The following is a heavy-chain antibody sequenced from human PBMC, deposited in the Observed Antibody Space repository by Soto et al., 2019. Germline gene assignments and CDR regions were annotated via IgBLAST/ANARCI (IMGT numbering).Heavy chain of an antibody. Sequence: GASVKVSCKASGYTFTSYYMHWVRQAPGQGLEWMGIINPSGGSTSYAQKFQGRVTMTRDTSTSTVYMELSSLRSEDTAVYYCARENVDYGSGSPRGYYFDYWGQGTLVTVSS. D-gene: IGHD3-10*01. CDR3: ARENVDYGSGSPRGYYFDY. V-gene: IGHV1-46*01. J-gene: IGHJ4*02. CDR2: INPSGGST. CDR1: GYTFTSYY.